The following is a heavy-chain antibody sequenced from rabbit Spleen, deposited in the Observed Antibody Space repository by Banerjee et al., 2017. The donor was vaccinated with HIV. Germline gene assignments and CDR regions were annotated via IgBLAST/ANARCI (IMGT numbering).Heavy chain of an antibody. J-gene: IGHJ6*01. CDR1: GFSFNSGYD. CDR3: ARDSGTSFSTYGMDL. D-gene: IGHD8-1*01. CDR2: AYAGSSGST. V-gene: IGHV1S40*01. Sequence: QSFEEAWGDLLKPGASLTLTWTASGFSFNSGYDTCWVRQATGKGLEWVACAYAGSSGSTYSATWAKGRFTISKTSSTTVTLQMTSLTAADTATYFCARDSGTSFSTYGMDLWGPGALVTVS.